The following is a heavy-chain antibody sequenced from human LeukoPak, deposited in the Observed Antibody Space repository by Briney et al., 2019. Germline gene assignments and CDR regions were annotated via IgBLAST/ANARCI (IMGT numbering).Heavy chain of an antibody. D-gene: IGHD2-15*01. J-gene: IGHJ1*01. Sequence: PSETLSLTCAVSGGSISRSNWWSWVRQPPGKGLEWIGEINHSGSTNYNPSLKSRVTISVDTSKNQFSLKLSSVTAADTAVYYCARRQYCSGGSCRSHFQHWGQGTLVTVSS. CDR3: ARRQYCSGGSCRSHFQH. CDR1: GGSISRSNW. V-gene: IGHV4-4*02. CDR2: INHSGST.